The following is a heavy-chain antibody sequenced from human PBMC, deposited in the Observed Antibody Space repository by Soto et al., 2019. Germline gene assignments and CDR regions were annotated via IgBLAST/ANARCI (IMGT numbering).Heavy chain of an antibody. Sequence: GASLKISCKGSGYSFTTYWIGWVRQMPGKGLEWMGIIYPGDSDTRYSPSFQSQVTISADTSISAAYLQWSSLKASDTAMYYCARHGPPRSSIFGVAFYGMDVCGQGTTVTVAS. CDR2: IYPGDSDT. J-gene: IGHJ6*02. CDR3: ARHGPPRSSIFGVAFYGMDV. V-gene: IGHV5-51*01. D-gene: IGHD3-3*02. CDR1: GYSFTTYW.